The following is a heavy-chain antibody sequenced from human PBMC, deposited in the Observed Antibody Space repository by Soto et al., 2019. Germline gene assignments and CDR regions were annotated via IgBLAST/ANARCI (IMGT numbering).Heavy chain of an antibody. V-gene: IGHV3-33*01. J-gene: IGHJ5*02. CDR1: SFTFSNYG. CDR3: AREGLGGTGSYYNWFGP. CDR2: IWYDGSKK. D-gene: IGHD1-26*01. Sequence: QPGGSLRLSCEASSFTFSNYGMHCVRQAPGKGLEWLAGIWYDGSKKYYADSVKGRFTISRDNFKDTLYLQMNSLRGEDTAVYYCAREGLGGTGSYYNWFGPWGQGTLVTVSS.